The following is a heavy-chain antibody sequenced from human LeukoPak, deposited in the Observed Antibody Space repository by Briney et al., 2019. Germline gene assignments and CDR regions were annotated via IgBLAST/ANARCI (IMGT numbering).Heavy chain of an antibody. CDR2: IYTSENT. D-gene: IGHD1-26*01. J-gene: IGHJ4*02. Sequence: SETLSLTCTVSGGSLTSSHWSWIRQPAGKGLEWIGRIYTSENTNYNPSLKSRVTMSLDTSKNQFSLKLSSVTAADTAVYYCARGASGSSHQFDYWGQGTLVTVSS. V-gene: IGHV4-4*07. CDR1: GGSLTSSH. CDR3: ARGASGSSHQFDY.